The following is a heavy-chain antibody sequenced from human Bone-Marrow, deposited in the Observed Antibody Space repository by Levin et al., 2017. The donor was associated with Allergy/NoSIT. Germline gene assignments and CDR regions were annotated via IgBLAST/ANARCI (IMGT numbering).Heavy chain of an antibody. D-gene: IGHD1-26*01. V-gene: IGHV1-2*02. CDR3: ARDRAAGSPSRVSDV. CDR1: GYTFIGFY. CDR2: INPSSGGT. J-gene: IGHJ4*01. Sequence: GASVKVSCKASGYTFIGFYIHWLRQAPGQGPEWMGWINPSSGGTNYAAKFRGRVTVTRDTSISTVYMDLSRLTSDDTAFYYCARDRAAGSPSRVSDVWGQGTLVTVSS.